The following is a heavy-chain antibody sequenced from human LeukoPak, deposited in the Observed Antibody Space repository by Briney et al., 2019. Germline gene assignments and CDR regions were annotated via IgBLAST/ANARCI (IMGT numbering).Heavy chain of an antibody. D-gene: IGHD1-26*01. J-gene: IGHJ4*02. CDR3: ARDGGEIVGATGGY. CDR2: ISGSGGST. Sequence: PGGSLRLSCAASGFTFSSYAMSWVRQAPGKGLEWVSAISGSGGSTYYADSVKGRFTISRDNAKNTLYLQMNSLRAEDTAVYYCARDGGEIVGATGGYWGQGTLVTVSS. V-gene: IGHV3-23*01. CDR1: GFTFSSYA.